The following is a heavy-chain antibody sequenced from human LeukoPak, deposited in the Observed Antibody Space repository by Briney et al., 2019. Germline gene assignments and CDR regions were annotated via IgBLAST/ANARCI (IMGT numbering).Heavy chain of an antibody. Sequence: GGSLRLSCAASGFTFSYYAMSRVRQAPGKGLEWVSTITGNGDRTYYADSVKGRFTISRDNFNNMLYLQMSSLRAEDTALYYCAKDMTPVTTGDYWGQGTLVTVSS. J-gene: IGHJ4*02. CDR3: AKDMTPVTTGDY. V-gene: IGHV3-23*01. D-gene: IGHD4-17*01. CDR1: GFTFSYYA. CDR2: ITGNGDRT.